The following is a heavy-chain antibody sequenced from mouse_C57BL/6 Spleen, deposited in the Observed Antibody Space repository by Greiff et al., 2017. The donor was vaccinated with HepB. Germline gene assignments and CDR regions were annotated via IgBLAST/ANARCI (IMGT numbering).Heavy chain of an antibody. CDR1: GYAFSSYW. CDR3: ARSGDYGSSYYAMDY. D-gene: IGHD1-1*01. CDR2: IYPGDGDT. J-gene: IGHJ4*01. Sequence: VKVVESGAELVKPGASVKISCKASGYAFSSYWMNWVKQRPGKGLEWIGQIYPGDGDTNYNGKFKGKATLTADKSSSTAYMQLSSLTSEDSAVYFCARSGDYGSSYYAMDYWGQGTSVTVSS. V-gene: IGHV1-80*01.